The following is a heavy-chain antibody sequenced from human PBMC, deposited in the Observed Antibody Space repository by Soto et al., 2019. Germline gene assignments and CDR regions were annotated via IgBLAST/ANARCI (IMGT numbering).Heavy chain of an antibody. V-gene: IGHV3-30*18. CDR1: GFTFSSYG. J-gene: IGHJ3*02. CDR2: ISYDGSNK. Sequence: QVQLVESGGGVVQPGRSLRLSCAASGFTFSSYGMHWVRQAPGKGLEWVAVISYDGSNKYYADSVKGRFTISRDNSKNRLYRQMNSLGAEDTGVYYCAKEYSSGWYAFDIWGQGTMVTVSS. CDR3: AKEYSSGWYAFDI. D-gene: IGHD6-19*01.